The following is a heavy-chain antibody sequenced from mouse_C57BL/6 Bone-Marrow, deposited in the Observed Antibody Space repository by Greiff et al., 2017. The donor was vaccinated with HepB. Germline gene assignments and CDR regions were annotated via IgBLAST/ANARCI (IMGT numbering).Heavy chain of an antibody. CDR3: ARDYGSRGGY. Sequence: VQLKESGPVLVKPGASVKMSCKASGYTFTDYYMNWVKQSHGKSLEWIGVINPYNGGTSYNQKFKGKATLTVDKSSSTAYMELNSLTSEDSAVYYCARDYGSRGGYWGQGTTLTVSS. J-gene: IGHJ2*01. CDR1: GYTFTDYY. CDR2: INPYNGGT. V-gene: IGHV1-19*01. D-gene: IGHD1-1*01.